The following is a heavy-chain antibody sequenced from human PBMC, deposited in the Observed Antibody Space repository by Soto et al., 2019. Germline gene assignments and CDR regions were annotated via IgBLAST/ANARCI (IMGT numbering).Heavy chain of an antibody. Sequence: QVQLQQWGAGLLKPSETLSLTCAVYGGSVSGYFWSWIRQPPGKGLEWIGKINHSGTTSYSPSLDSPVTTSVDTSKNQFSLRLSSVTAADTAIYYCARRYCSDSYCSYFDYWGRGTLVTVSS. D-gene: IGHD2-15*01. CDR1: GGSVSGYF. CDR3: ARRYCSDSYCSYFDY. J-gene: IGHJ4*02. CDR2: INHSGTT. V-gene: IGHV4-34*02.